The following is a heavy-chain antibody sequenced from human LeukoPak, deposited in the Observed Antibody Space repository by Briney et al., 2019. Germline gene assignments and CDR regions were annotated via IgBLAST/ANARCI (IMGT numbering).Heavy chain of an antibody. Sequence: SETLSLTCTVSASSISSGYFWGWIRQPPGEGLEWIGSIHHNGDTYYTPSLKSRVPISVDTSKNQFSLKLSSVTAADTAVYFCARGGGLRWLYYYMDVWGRGTTVTVSS. V-gene: IGHV4-38-2*02. J-gene: IGHJ6*03. CDR2: IHHNGDT. CDR3: ARGGGLRWLYYYMDV. D-gene: IGHD3-16*01. CDR1: ASSISSGYF.